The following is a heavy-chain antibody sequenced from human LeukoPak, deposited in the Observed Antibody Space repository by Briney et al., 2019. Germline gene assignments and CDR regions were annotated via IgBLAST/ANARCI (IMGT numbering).Heavy chain of an antibody. V-gene: IGHV1-69*05. CDR1: GGTFSSYA. Sequence: SVKVSCKASGGTFSSYAISWVRHAPGQGLEWMGGIIPILGTANYAQKFQGRVTITTDESTSIAYMELSSLRSEDTAVYYCARGADIVVVPAAINYYYYMDVWGKGTTVTVSS. CDR2: IIPILGTA. CDR3: ARGADIVVVPAAINYYYYMDV. J-gene: IGHJ6*03. D-gene: IGHD2-2*01.